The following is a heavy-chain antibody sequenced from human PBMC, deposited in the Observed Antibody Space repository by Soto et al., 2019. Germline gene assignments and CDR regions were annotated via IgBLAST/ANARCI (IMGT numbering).Heavy chain of an antibody. CDR1: GGSIGSSDYY. CDR3: VGGYPGVGFDY. V-gene: IGHV4-39*01. CDR2: IYDSGST. D-gene: IGHD2-15*01. Sequence: QLQLQESGPGLVKPSETLSLTCTVSGGSIGSSDYYWGWIRQPPGKGLEWIGNIYDSGSTSYNPALRSQVTISVDTSKNQVSLKVGSVTAADTAMSICVGGYPGVGFDYWGQGTLVTVSS. J-gene: IGHJ4*02.